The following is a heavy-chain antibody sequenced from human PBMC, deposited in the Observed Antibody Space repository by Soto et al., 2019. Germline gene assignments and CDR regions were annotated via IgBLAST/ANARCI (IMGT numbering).Heavy chain of an antibody. V-gene: IGHV1-69*13. J-gene: IGHJ6*02. Sequence: PGASVKVSCKASGGTFSSCAISWVRHSPGQGLEWMGGIIPIFGTANYAQKFQGRVTITADESTSTAYMELSSLRSEDTAVYYCARDSRAINYGGNSVWVYYYYGMDVWGQGTTVTVSS. D-gene: IGHD4-17*01. CDR1: GGTFSSCA. CDR3: ARDSRAINYGGNSVWVYYYYGMDV. CDR2: IIPIFGTA.